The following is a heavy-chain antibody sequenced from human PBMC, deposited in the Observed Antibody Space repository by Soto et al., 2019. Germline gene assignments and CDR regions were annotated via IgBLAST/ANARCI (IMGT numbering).Heavy chain of an antibody. V-gene: IGHV3-23*01. CDR3: AKAVDIVPTPDMDV. D-gene: IGHD5-12*01. CDR1: GFTFSSYA. CDR2: ISGSGGRT. Sequence: EVQLLESGGGLVQPGGSLRLSCAASGFTFSSYAMTWVRQAPGKGLEWVSGISGSGGRTYYADSVKGRFTISRDNSKNTLYLQMNSLRAEDTAVYYCAKAVDIVPTPDMDVWGRGTTVSVSS. J-gene: IGHJ6*02.